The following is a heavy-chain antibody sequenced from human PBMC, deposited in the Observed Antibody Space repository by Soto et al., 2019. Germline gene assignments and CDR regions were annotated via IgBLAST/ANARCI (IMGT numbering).Heavy chain of an antibody. V-gene: IGHV3-23*01. CDR1: GFTFSNYA. D-gene: IGHD6-19*01. CDR2: IHGDGRNT. Sequence: EVQLLESGGGLVQPGGSLRLSCAASGFTFSNYAMSWVRQAPGKGLEWVSSIHGDGRNTYYADSVKGRFTISRDNSRNTLHLQMNSLRAEDTAIYYCAKDAVPRNGEWAWFDPWGQGTLVTVSS. J-gene: IGHJ5*02. CDR3: AKDAVPRNGEWAWFDP.